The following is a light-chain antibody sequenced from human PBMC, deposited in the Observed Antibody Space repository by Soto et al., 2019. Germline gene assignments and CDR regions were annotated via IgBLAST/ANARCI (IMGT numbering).Light chain of an antibody. CDR1: QDINNF. CDR3: QKYNSAPLT. CDR2: AAS. V-gene: IGKV1-27*01. Sequence: DIQITQSPSSLSASVGDRVTITCRASQDINNFLAWYQQKPGKVPWLLIYAASTLQSGVPSRFSGSGSGTDVTLTISSLQPEDVATYYCQKYNSAPLTVGGGNKVEIK. J-gene: IGKJ4*01.